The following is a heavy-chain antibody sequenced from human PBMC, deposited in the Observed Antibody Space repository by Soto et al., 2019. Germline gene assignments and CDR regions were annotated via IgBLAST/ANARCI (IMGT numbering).Heavy chain of an antibody. CDR3: TTDEDYGDYLGLGLDYYYMDV. CDR1: GFTFSNAW. CDR2: IKSKTDGGTT. Sequence: GGSLRLSCAASGFTFSNAWMSWVRQAPGKGLEWVGRIKSKTDGGTTDYAAPVKGKFTISRDDSKNTLYLQMNSLKTEDTAVYYCTTDEDYGDYLGLGLDYYYMDVWGKGTTVTVSS. V-gene: IGHV3-15*01. J-gene: IGHJ6*03. D-gene: IGHD4-17*01.